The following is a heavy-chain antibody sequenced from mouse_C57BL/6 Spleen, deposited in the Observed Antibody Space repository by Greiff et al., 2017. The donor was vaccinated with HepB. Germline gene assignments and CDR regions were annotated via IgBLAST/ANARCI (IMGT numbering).Heavy chain of an antibody. D-gene: IGHD2-1*01. CDR1: GYAFTNYL. CDR3: ARGGNQWYFDV. CDR2: INPGSGGS. V-gene: IGHV1-54*01. J-gene: IGHJ1*03. Sequence: VQLQQSGAELVRPGTSVKVSCKASGYAFTNYLIVWVKQRPGQGLEWIGVINPGSGGSNYNEKFKGKATLTADKSSSTAYMQLSSLTSEDSAVYFCARGGNQWYFDVWGTGTTVTVSS.